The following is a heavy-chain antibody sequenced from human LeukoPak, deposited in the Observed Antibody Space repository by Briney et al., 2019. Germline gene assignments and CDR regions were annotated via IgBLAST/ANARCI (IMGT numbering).Heavy chain of an antibody. V-gene: IGHV3-7*01. CDR2: IKQDGSEK. CDR1: GFTFSSYW. Sequence: GGSLRLSCAASGFTFSSYWMSWVRQAPGKGLEWVANIKQDGSEKYYVDSVKGRFTVSRDNAKNSLYLQMNSLRAEDTAVYYCARDRIHYDILTGSLTPGAFDIWGQGTMVTVSS. CDR3: ARDRIHYDILTGSLTPGAFDI. D-gene: IGHD3-9*01. J-gene: IGHJ3*02.